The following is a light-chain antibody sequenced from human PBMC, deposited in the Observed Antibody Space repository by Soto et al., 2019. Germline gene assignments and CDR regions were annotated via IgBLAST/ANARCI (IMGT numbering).Light chain of an antibody. CDR1: NIGSKS. V-gene: IGLV3-21*02. Sequence: SSELTQPPSVSVAPGQTARITCGETNIGSKSVHWYQQKPGQAPVLVVYDDSDRPSGIPERFSGSNSGNTATLTISRVEAGDEADYYCQVWDSSSVHYVFGTGTKLTVL. CDR2: DDS. CDR3: QVWDSSSVHYV. J-gene: IGLJ1*01.